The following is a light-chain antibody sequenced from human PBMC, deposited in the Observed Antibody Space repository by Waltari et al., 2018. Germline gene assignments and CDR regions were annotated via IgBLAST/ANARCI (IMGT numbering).Light chain of an antibody. CDR3: AAWDDSLSGAV. V-gene: IGLV1-47*01. CDR1: SSNIGSNF. J-gene: IGLJ7*01. Sequence: QSVLTQPPSASGTPGQRVTIPFSGSSSNIGSNFVYWYHQLPGTAPKLLIYANDQRPSGVPDRFSGSKSGTSASLAISGLRSEDEADYYCAAWDDSLSGAVFGGGTQLTVL. CDR2: AND.